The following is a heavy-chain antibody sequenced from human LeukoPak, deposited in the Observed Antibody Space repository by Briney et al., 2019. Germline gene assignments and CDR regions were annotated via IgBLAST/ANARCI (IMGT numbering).Heavy chain of an antibody. CDR1: GFTFSSYG. D-gene: IGHD5-18*01. CDR2: ISSSSSYI. V-gene: IGHV3-21*01. CDR3: AREDGGYSYGPQKKTVYYYYYYMDV. Sequence: PGGSLRLSCAASGFTFSSYGMHWVRQAPGKGLEWVSSISSSSSYIYYADSVKGRFTISRDNAKNSLYLQMNSLRAEDTAVYYCAREDGGYSYGPQKKTVYYYYYYMDVWGKGTTVTVSS. J-gene: IGHJ6*03.